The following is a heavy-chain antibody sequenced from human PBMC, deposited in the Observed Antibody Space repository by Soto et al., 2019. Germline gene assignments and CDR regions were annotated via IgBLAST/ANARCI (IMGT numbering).Heavy chain of an antibody. CDR3: AHTRPYSNSPEYFFDY. J-gene: IGHJ4*02. V-gene: IGHV2-5*02. CDR2: IYWDDDK. CDR1: GFSLSTSGVD. D-gene: IGHD6-6*01. Sequence: QITLKESGPTLVKPTQTLTLTCTFSGFSLSTSGVDVGWIRQPPGKALEWLALIYWDDDKRYKPSLKSRLTITKGTSRTQVVLTMTNMDPLDTATYYCAHTRPYSNSPEYFFDYWGQGTLVTVSS.